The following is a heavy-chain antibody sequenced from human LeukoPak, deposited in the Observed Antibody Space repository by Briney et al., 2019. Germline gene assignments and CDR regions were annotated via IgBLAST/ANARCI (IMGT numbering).Heavy chain of an antibody. CDR2: INHSGRT. Sequence: SETLSLTCAVYGESFSGYYWNWIRQPPGKGVEWIGEINHSGRTNYNPSLTSRGTISVETTKNQISLKLTSMTAADTAVYYCARNREPAATIDYWGQGTLVTVSS. CDR3: ARNREPAATIDY. CDR1: GESFSGYY. D-gene: IGHD2-2*01. V-gene: IGHV4-34*01. J-gene: IGHJ4*02.